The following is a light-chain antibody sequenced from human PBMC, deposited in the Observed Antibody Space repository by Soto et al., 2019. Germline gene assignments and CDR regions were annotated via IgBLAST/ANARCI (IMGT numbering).Light chain of an antibody. CDR2: EVS. CDR3: SSYTSGSTLV. Sequence: QSVLTQPASVSGSPGQTITISCTGTSSDVGAYNYVSWYQQHPGKAPKLMIYEVSNRPSGVSDRFSGSKSGNTASLTISGLQTVDEADYYCSSYTSGSTLVFGTGTKVTVL. CDR1: SSDVGAYNY. J-gene: IGLJ1*01. V-gene: IGLV2-14*01.